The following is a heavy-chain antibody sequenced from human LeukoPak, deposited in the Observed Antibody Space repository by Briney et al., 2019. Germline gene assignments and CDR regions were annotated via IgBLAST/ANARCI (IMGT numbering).Heavy chain of an antibody. CDR3: TCSRYGVYWYFDV. V-gene: IGHV4-38-2*02. J-gene: IGHJ2*01. CDR1: GYSISSGYY. Sequence: SETLSLTCTVSGYSISSGYYWGWIRQPPGKGLEWIGYISNSGSTDYSPSLKSRVTISADTSKNQFSLKLNSVTAADTALYYCTCSRYGVYWYFDVWGRGTLVTVSS. D-gene: IGHD6-6*01. CDR2: ISNSGST.